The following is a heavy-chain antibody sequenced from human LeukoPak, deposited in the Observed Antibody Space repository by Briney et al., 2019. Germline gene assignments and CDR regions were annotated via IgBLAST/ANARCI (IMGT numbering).Heavy chain of an antibody. Sequence: GASVKVSCKASGYTFTSYYMHWVRQAPGLGPEWMGIIYPSSGKTSYAPKFQGRITMTWDMSTNTLYMKLSSLRSEDTAVYYCARDFGYCSRTSCPSYYFDYWGQGTVVTVSS. CDR3: ARDFGYCSRTSCPSYYFDY. D-gene: IGHD2-2*01. CDR2: IYPSSGKT. J-gene: IGHJ4*02. CDR1: GYTFTSYY. V-gene: IGHV1-46*01.